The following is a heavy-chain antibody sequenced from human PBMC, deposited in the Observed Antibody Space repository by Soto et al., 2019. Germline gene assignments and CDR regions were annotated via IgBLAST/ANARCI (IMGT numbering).Heavy chain of an antibody. D-gene: IGHD3-3*01. CDR2: ISGSGGST. Sequence: GGSLRLSCAASGFTFSSYAMSWVCQAPGKGLEWVSAISGSGGSTYYADSVKGRFTISRDNSKNTLYLQMNSLRAEDTAVYYYAKRSLEWLQPYYFDYWGQGTLVTVSS. V-gene: IGHV3-23*01. CDR1: GFTFSSYA. J-gene: IGHJ4*02. CDR3: AKRSLEWLQPYYFDY.